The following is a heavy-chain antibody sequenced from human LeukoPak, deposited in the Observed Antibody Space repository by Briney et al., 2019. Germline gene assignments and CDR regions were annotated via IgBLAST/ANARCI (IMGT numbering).Heavy chain of an antibody. J-gene: IGHJ3*02. D-gene: IGHD1-26*01. V-gene: IGHV3-53*01. CDR2: IYSGGST. Sequence: GGSLRLSCAASGITVSSNYKSWVRQAPGKGLEWVSVIYSGGSTYYADSVKGRFTISRDSSKNTLYLQMNSLRAEDTAVYYCAGYSGNYYSHAFDIWGQGTMVAVSS. CDR3: AGYSGNYYSHAFDI. CDR1: GITVSSNY.